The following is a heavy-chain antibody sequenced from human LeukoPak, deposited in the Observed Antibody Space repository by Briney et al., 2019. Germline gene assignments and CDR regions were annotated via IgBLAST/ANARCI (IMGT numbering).Heavy chain of an antibody. CDR2: ISHDGGNK. CDR3: PRHPAATYFGAGSYYRD. J-gene: IGHJ4*01. D-gene: IGHD3-10*01. Sequence: GASLRLSCAASGFSFSRYAMHWVRQTPGKGAEWLAVISHDGGNKDHTDSAKGRFPISRDNSNNILFLEMNSLRAEDTAMYHCPRHPAATYFGAGSYYRDWGQGTLVTVSS. V-gene: IGHV3-30-3*01. CDR1: GFSFSRYA.